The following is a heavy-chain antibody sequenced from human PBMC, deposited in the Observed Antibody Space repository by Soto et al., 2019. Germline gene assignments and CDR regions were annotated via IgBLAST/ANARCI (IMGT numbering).Heavy chain of an antibody. CDR2: ISAYNGNT. V-gene: IGHV1-18*01. Sequence: SVKDSCKDSCYTFASDGISWVRQAPVQGLEWMGWISAYNGNTNYAQKLQGRVTMTTDTSTSTAYMELRSLRSDDTAVYYCARDGMATPYYFDYWGQGTLVTVYS. J-gene: IGHJ4*02. CDR3: ARDGMATPYYFDY. D-gene: IGHD5-12*01. CDR1: CYTFASDG.